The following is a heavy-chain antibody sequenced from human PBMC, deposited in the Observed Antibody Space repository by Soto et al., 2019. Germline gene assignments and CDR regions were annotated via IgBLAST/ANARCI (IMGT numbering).Heavy chain of an antibody. D-gene: IGHD1-26*01. J-gene: IGHJ6*02. CDR3: ARVLGRTGYYYYGMDV. V-gene: IGHV1-2*02. Sequence: ASVKVSCKASGYTFTGYYMHWVRQAPGQGLEWMGWINPNSGGTNYAQKFQGRVTMTRDTSISTAYMELSRLRSDDTAVYYCARVLGRTGYYYYGMDVWGQGTTLTVSS. CDR1: GYTFTGYY. CDR2: INPNSGGT.